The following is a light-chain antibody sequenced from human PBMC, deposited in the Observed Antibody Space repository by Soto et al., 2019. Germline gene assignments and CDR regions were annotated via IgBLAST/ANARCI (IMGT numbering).Light chain of an antibody. CDR3: QVWDSSSDHWV. Sequence: SYELTQPPSVSVAPGQTARITCGGNNIGSKSVHWYQQKPGQAPVLVVYDDSDRPSAIPERLSGSNSGNTAALPNSRVEAGDEADYYCQVWDSSSDHWVFGGGTKLTV. V-gene: IGLV3-21*02. CDR2: DDS. J-gene: IGLJ3*02. CDR1: NIGSKS.